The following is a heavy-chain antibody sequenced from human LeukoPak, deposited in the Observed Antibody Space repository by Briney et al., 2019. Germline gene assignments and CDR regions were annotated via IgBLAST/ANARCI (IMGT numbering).Heavy chain of an antibody. CDR2: INHSGST. D-gene: IGHD4-17*01. Sequence: SETLSLTCAVYGGSFSGYYWSWIRQPPGKGLEWIGEINHSGSTNYNPSLKSRVTISVDTSKNQFSLKLSSVTAADTAVYCCAREDYGDYGLNYWGQGTLVTVSS. CDR1: GGSFSGYY. V-gene: IGHV4-34*01. CDR3: AREDYGDYGLNY. J-gene: IGHJ4*02.